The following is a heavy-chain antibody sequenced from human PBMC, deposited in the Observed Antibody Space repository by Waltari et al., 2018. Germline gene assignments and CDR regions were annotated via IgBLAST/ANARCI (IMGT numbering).Heavy chain of an antibody. J-gene: IGHJ4*02. CDR2: IYGSSGRT. CDR3: ARHGVTTPFDY. V-gene: IGHV4-38-2*01. Sequence: QVQLQESGPGLVKPSETLSLTCAVSGGSISGGYDWSWIRQPPGKGLEWIGYIYGSSGRTKYNPSLKNRVTISKDTSKNQFSLKLSSVTAADTAVYYCARHGVTTPFDYWGQGVLVTVSS. D-gene: IGHD4-4*01. CDR1: GGSISGGYD.